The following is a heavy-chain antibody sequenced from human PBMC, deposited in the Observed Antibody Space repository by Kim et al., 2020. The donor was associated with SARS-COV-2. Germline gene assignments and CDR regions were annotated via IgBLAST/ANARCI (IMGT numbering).Heavy chain of an antibody. V-gene: IGHV3-23*01. D-gene: IGHD3-3*01. CDR3: AKDRTGSGRTVFDH. J-gene: IGHJ4*01. CDR2: IRAGAGTT. CDR1: GFTFSNNG. Sequence: GGSLRLSCAASGFTFSNNGMSWVRQAPGRGLEWVSIIRAGAGTTYYADSVDGRFTISRDRAKNTLYLQLNTLRVDDTAVYYCAKDRTGSGRTVFDHWG.